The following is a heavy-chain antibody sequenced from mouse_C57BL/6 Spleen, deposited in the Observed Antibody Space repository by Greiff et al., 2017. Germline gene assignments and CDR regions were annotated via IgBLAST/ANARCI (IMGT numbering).Heavy chain of an antibody. D-gene: IGHD2-3*01. V-gene: IGHV14-4*01. Sequence: EVKLMESGAELVRPGASVKLSCTASGFNIKDDYMHWVKQRPEQGLEWIGWIDPENGDTEYASKFQGKATITADTSSNTAYLQLSSLTSEDTAVYYCTTDEDFGYWGQGTTLTVSS. CDR2: IDPENGDT. CDR1: GFNIKDDY. CDR3: TTDEDFGY. J-gene: IGHJ2*01.